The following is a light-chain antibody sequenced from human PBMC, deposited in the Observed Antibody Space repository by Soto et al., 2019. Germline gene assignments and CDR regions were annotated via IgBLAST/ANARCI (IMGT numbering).Light chain of an antibody. CDR2: GAS. J-gene: IGKJ2*01. CDR1: QSVSSN. CDR3: QQHSNWPPYT. V-gene: IGKV3-15*01. Sequence: EIVLTQSPGTLSLSPGERATLSCRTSQSVSSNLAWYQQKPGQAPRLLIYGASTRATGIPARFSGSGSGTEFTLTISSLQSEDFAVYYCQQHSNWPPYTFGQGTKVDIK.